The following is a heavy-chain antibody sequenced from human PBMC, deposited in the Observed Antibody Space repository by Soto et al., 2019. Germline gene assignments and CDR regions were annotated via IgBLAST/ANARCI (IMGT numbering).Heavy chain of an antibody. D-gene: IGHD3-22*01. J-gene: IGHJ3*02. V-gene: IGHV3-30*18. Sequence: GGSLRLSCAASGFTFSSYGMHWVRQAPDKGLEWVAVIAFEGSDKYYADSVKGRFTISRDNSRKTLYLQMNTLRPEDTAVYYCAKRGGDCYYDGSGYCDGFDIWGRGTMVTVSS. CDR3: AKRGGDCYYDGSGYCDGFDI. CDR2: IAFEGSDK. CDR1: GFTFSSYG.